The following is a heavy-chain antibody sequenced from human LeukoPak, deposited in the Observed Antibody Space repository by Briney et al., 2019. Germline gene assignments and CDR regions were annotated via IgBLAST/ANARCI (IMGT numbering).Heavy chain of an antibody. CDR1: GFTFSEYY. CDR2: ISSCGSTI. D-gene: IGHD5-24*01. V-gene: IGHV3-11*01. J-gene: IGHJ3*02. Sequence: GGSLRLSCAASGFTFSEYYMSWLPQAPGKGVEWVSYISSCGSTIYYADSVKGRFTISRDNAKNSLYLQMNSLRAEDTAVYYCAMPRRDGYNSDAFDIWGQGTMVTVSS. CDR3: AMPRRDGYNSDAFDI.